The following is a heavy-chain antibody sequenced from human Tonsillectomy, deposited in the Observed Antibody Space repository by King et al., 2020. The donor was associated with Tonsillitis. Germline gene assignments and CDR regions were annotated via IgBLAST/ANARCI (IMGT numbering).Heavy chain of an antibody. Sequence: VQLVESGGGVVQSGKSLRLSCAASGFTFRTQGMHWVRPAPGKGLECVATIWYDSSNTYYIDAVKGRFTISRDNSRNTLYLQMNSLSAEDTAVYYCTREEWDLRGGAYDVWGQGTMVTVSS. CDR1: GFTFRTQG. CDR3: TREEWDLRGGAYDV. D-gene: IGHD1-26*01. J-gene: IGHJ3*01. V-gene: IGHV3-33*08. CDR2: IWYDSSNT.